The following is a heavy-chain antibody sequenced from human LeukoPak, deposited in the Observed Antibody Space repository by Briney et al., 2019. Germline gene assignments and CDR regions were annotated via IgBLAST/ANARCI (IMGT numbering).Heavy chain of an antibody. J-gene: IGHJ4*02. D-gene: IGHD3-22*01. CDR2: IRSKANSYAT. V-gene: IGHV3-73*01. CDR3: TSDYYDSSGYSVYFDY. CDR1: GFTFSGSA. Sequence: GGSLRLSCAASGFTFSGSAMHWVRQASGKGLEWVGRIRSKANSYATAYAASVKGRFTISRDDSKNTAYLQMNSLKTEDTAVYYCTSDYYDSSGYSVYFDYWGQGTLVTVSS.